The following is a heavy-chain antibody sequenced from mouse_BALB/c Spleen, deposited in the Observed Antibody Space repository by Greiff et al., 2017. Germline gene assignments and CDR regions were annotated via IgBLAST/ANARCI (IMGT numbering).Heavy chain of an antibody. J-gene: IGHJ3*01. CDR2: IWAGGST. CDR3: ARIYYGNYGGAY. CDR1: GFSLTSYG. Sequence: VQLQESGPGLVAPSQSLSITCTVSGFSLTSYGVHWVRQPPGKGLEWLGVIWAGGSTNYNSALMSRLSISKDNSKSQVFLKMNSLQTDDTAMYYCARIYYGNYGGAYWGQGTLVTVSA. V-gene: IGHV2-9*02. D-gene: IGHD2-1*01.